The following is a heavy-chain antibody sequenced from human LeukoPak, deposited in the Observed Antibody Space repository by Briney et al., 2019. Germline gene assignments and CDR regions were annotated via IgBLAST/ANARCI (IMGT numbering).Heavy chain of an antibody. CDR3: ARGGGLDV. CDR2: ISFNGGNT. CDR1: GFIFSSYA. Sequence: GGSLRLSCSASGFIFSSYAMHWVRQAPGKGLEYVSGISFNGGNTYFADSVKGRFTISRDNAKNSLYLQMSNLRAEDTAVYFCARGGGLDVWGQGATVTVSS. J-gene: IGHJ6*02. V-gene: IGHV3-64*04. D-gene: IGHD3-16*01.